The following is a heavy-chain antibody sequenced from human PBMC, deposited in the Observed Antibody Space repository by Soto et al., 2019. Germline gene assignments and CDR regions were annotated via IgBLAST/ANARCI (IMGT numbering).Heavy chain of an antibody. CDR3: AKGFIAANYYFDY. CDR1: GFTFASYA. D-gene: IGHD6-13*01. Sequence: EVQLLESGGGLVQPGGSLRLSCAASGFTFASYAMSWFPRAPGKGLEWVSAISGSGGSTYYADSVKGRFTISRDNSKNTLYLQMNSLRAEDTAVYYCAKGFIAANYYFDYWGQGTLVTVSS. J-gene: IGHJ4*02. V-gene: IGHV3-23*01. CDR2: ISGSGGST.